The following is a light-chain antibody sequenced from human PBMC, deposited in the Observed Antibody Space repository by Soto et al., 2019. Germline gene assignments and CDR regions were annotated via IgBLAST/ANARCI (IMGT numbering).Light chain of an antibody. J-gene: IGKJ1*01. CDR2: KAS. CDR3: QQYNSYWT. CDR1: QGIISW. Sequence: DIQMTQSPSTLSASVGDRVTITCRASQGIISWLAWYQQKPGKAPKLLIYKASSLESGVPSRFSGSGSGTEFTLTISSLQPDDFATYHCQQYNSYWTFGQGTKVEIK. V-gene: IGKV1-5*03.